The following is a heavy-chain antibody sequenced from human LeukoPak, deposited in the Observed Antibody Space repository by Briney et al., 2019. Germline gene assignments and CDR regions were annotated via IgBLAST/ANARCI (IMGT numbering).Heavy chain of an antibody. V-gene: IGHV1-46*01. Sequence: ASVKVSCKASGYTFTSYYMHWVRQAPGQGLERMGIINPSGGSTSYAQKFQGRVTMTRDMSTSTVYMELSSLRSEDTAVYYCARDAYGGFLDYWGQGTLVTVSS. D-gene: IGHD5-12*01. CDR1: GYTFTSYY. CDR2: INPSGGST. CDR3: ARDAYGGFLDY. J-gene: IGHJ4*02.